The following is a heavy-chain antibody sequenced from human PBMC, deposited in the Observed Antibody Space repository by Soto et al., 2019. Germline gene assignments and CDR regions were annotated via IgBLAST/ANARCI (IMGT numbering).Heavy chain of an antibody. Sequence: QEQLQESGPGLGKPSGTLSLTCTDCGASITTSHYWTWVRQTPGMGREWIGEIYHTGNTNYNPSLKSRVLLSVDKSKNHFSLRLDSVTAAVTGVFYCARYPMEDYYRGMDVWGPGITVTVSS. J-gene: IGHJ6*02. V-gene: IGHV4-4*02. CDR2: IYHTGNT. CDR3: ARYPMEDYYRGMDV. D-gene: IGHD3-3*01. CDR1: GASITTSHY.